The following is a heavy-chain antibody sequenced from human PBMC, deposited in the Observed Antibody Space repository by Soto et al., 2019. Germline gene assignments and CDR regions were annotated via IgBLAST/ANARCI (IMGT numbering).Heavy chain of an antibody. CDR1: GFTFSSYA. Sequence: SGGSLRLSCAASGFTFSSYAMSWVRQAPGKGLEWVSAISGSGGSTYYADSVKGRFTISRDNSKNTLYLQMNSLRAEDTAVYYCTKAGPNPPSALLWFGEFDPWGQETLVNVSS. CDR2: ISGSGGST. D-gene: IGHD3-10*01. J-gene: IGHJ5*02. V-gene: IGHV3-23*01. CDR3: TKAGPNPPSALLWFGEFDP.